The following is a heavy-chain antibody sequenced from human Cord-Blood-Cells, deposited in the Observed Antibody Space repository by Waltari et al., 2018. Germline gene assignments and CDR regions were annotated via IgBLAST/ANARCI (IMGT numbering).Heavy chain of an antibody. CDR3: AKGGGYGDYARFHY. D-gene: IGHD4-17*01. CDR2: ISGKGGRK. J-gene: IGHJ4*02. Sequence: EVQLLESGGGLIQPGGSLRLSCAASGFTFSSYAMSWVRQAPGKGLEWVSAISGKGGRKYYADSVEGRFTSSRDNSKTTLYLQMNSLRAEDTAVYYCAKGGGYGDYARFHYWGQGTLVTVSS. V-gene: IGHV3-23*01. CDR1: GFTFSSYA.